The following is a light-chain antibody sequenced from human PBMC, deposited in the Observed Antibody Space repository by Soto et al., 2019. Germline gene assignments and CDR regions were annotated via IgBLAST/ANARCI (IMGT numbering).Light chain of an antibody. CDR1: QSISSW. J-gene: IGKJ4*01. Sequence: DIQLTQSPSTLSASVGDRVTITCRASQSISSWLAWYQQKPGKAPKLLVYKASSLESGVPSRFSGSGSATEFTLPITTLQPDDFATYYCQQYEAYPLTCGGGTKVEL. CDR2: KAS. CDR3: QQYEAYPLT. V-gene: IGKV1-5*03.